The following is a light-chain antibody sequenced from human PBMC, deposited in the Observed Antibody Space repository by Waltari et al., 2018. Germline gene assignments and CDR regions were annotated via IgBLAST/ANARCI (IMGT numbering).Light chain of an antibody. CDR3: QASYTTPYS. CDR1: KNIRSY. Sequence: DLQMTQSPSSLSASVGDRVTISCRASKNIRSYLSWYQHKPGIAPKLVIYAASTLQSGVPSRFSGSGSGTNFTLTITSLQAEDFATYFCQASYTTPYSFGQGTKVEIK. V-gene: IGKV1-39*01. J-gene: IGKJ2*03. CDR2: AAS.